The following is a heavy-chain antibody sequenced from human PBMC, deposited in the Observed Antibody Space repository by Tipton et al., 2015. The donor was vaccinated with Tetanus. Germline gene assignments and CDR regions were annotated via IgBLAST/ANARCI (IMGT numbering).Heavy chain of an antibody. Sequence: SLRLSCAASGFTFDDYAMHWVRQAPGKGLEWVSGISWNSGAIGYADSVKGRFTISRDNAKNSLYLQMNSLRAEDTALYYCAKAGPYDSSGYYHYFDYWGQGTLVIVSS. CDR1: GFTFDDYA. D-gene: IGHD3-22*01. V-gene: IGHV3-9*01. CDR2: ISWNSGAI. CDR3: AKAGPYDSSGYYHYFDY. J-gene: IGHJ4*02.